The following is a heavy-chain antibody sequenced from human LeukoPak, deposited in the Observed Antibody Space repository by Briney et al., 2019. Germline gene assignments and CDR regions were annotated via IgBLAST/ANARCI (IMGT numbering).Heavy chain of an antibody. CDR1: GYTFTSYY. V-gene: IGHV1-46*01. CDR3: GVGAKPDAFDI. Sequence: GASVKVSCKASGYTFTSYYMHWVRQAPGQGLEWMGIINPSGGSTSYAQKFQGRVTMTRDTSTSTVYMELSSLRTEDTAVYYCGVGAKPDAFDIWGQGKMVTVSS. CDR2: INPSGGST. J-gene: IGHJ3*02. D-gene: IGHD1-26*01.